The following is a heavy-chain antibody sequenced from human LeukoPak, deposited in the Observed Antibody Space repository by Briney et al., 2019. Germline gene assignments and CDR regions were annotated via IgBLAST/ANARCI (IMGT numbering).Heavy chain of an antibody. CDR2: INHSGST. Sequence: SETLSLTCAVYGASFSGYYWSWIRQPPGKGLEWIGEINHSGSTNYNPSLKSRVTISVDTSKNQFSLKLSSVTAADTAVYYCARRSGGIAGSDGKWFDPWGQRTLVTVSS. CDR1: GASFSGYY. J-gene: IGHJ5*02. D-gene: IGHD6-13*01. CDR3: ARRSGGIAGSDGKWFDP. V-gene: IGHV4-34*01.